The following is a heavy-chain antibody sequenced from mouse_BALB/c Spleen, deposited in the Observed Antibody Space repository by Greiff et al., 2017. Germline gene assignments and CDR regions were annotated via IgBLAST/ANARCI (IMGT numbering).Heavy chain of an antibody. V-gene: IGHV1-18*01. CDR3: ARCDYYGSRYFDY. Sequence: VQLQQSGPELVKPGASMKISCKASGYSFTGYTMNWVKQSHGKNLEWIGLINPYNGGTSYNQKFKGKATLTVDKSSSTAYMELLSLTSEDSAVYSCARCDYYGSRYFDYWGQGTTLTVSS. J-gene: IGHJ2*01. CDR1: GYSFTGYT. CDR2: INPYNGGT. D-gene: IGHD1-1*01.